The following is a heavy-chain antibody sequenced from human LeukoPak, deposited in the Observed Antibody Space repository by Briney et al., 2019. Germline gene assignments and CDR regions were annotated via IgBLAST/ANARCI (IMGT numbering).Heavy chain of an antibody. V-gene: IGHV1-46*01. CDR2: INPSGGST. Sequence: ASVKVSCKASGYTFTSYYMHWVRQAPGQGLEWMGIINPSGGSTSYAQKFQGRVTMTRDTSTSTVYMELSSLRSEDTAVYYCARDWGITMVRGVTPSYMDVWGKGTTVTISS. D-gene: IGHD3-10*01. J-gene: IGHJ6*03. CDR3: ARDWGITMVRGVTPSYMDV. CDR1: GYTFTSYY.